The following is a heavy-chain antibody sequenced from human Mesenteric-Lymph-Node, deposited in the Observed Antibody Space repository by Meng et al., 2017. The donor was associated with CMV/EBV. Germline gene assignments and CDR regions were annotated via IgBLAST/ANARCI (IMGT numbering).Heavy chain of an antibody. CDR1: GGSFSGYY. D-gene: IGHD4-23*01. J-gene: IGHJ4*02. Sequence: QGQLQQWGAGLLKPSETLSLPRAVYGGSFSGYYWSWIRQPPGKGLEWIGEINHSGSTNYNPSLKSRVTISVDTSKNQFSLKLSSVTAADTAVYYCARHQRWLKSEGGFNYWGQGTLVTVSS. V-gene: IGHV4-34*01. CDR2: INHSGST. CDR3: ARHQRWLKSEGGFNY.